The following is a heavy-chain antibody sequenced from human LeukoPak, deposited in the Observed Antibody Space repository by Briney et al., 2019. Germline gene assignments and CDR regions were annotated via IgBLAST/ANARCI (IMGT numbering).Heavy chain of an antibody. CDR2: IYYSGST. CDR1: GGSISSYY. J-gene: IGHJ4*02. V-gene: IGHV4-59*01. D-gene: IGHD2-2*01. Sequence: SETLSLTCTVSGGSISSYYWSWIRQPPGKGLEWIGYIYYSGSTNYNPSLKSRVTISVDTSKNQFSLKLSSVTAADTAVYYCARGALYCSSTSCYGSGSYYPHFDYWGQGTLVTVSS. CDR3: ARGALYCSSTSCYGSGSYYPHFDY.